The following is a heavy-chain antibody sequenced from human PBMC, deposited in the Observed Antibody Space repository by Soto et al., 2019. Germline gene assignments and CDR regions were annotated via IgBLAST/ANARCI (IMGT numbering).Heavy chain of an antibody. J-gene: IGHJ4*02. CDR1: GSSILDSTYY. V-gene: IGHV4-39*07. CDR3: ARGHSSSYSCFDY. CDR2: IFYSGGT. Sequence: TSETLSLTCTVSGSSILDSTYYWAWIRQSPGKGLEWIGTIFYSGGTFYTPSLKSRVTMSVDTSNNQFSLKLSSVTAADTAVYYCARGHSSSYSCFDYWGQGTLVTVSS. D-gene: IGHD6-13*01.